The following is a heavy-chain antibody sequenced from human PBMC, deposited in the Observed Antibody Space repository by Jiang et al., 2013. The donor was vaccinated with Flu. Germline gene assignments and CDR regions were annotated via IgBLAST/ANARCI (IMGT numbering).Heavy chain of an antibody. J-gene: IGHJ4*02. CDR3: ARAQKYSGFELPYFDY. V-gene: IGHV4-39*06. CDR1: GGSISSDDNF. Sequence: GSGLVKPSETLSLTCTVSGGSISSDDNFWGWIRQPPGKGLEWIGSVYSSGSAYYDPSLKSRVTISVDTSKNQFXLRLTSVTAADTAVYYCARAQKYSGFELPYFDYWGQGALVTASS. D-gene: IGHD5-12*01. CDR2: VYSSGSA.